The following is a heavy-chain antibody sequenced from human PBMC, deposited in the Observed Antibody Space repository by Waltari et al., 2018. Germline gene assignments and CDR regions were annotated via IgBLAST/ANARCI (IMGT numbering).Heavy chain of an antibody. V-gene: IGHV1-2*02. CDR3: ARGGFLEWLGYNWFDP. Sequence: QVQLVQSGAEVKKPGASVKVSCTASGSPSTGYHMHWVRQAPGQGLEWMGWINPNSGGTNYAQKFQGRVTMTRDTSISTAYMELSRLRSDDTAVYYCARGGFLEWLGYNWFDPWGQGTLVTVSS. CDR2: INPNSGGT. CDR1: GSPSTGYH. J-gene: IGHJ5*02. D-gene: IGHD3-3*01.